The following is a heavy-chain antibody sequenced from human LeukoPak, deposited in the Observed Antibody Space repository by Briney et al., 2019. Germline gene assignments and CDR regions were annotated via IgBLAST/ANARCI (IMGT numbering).Heavy chain of an antibody. J-gene: IGHJ6*02. Sequence: SETLSLTCTVSGGSISSYYWSWIRQPPGKGLEWMGYIYYSGSTNYNPSLKSRVTISVDTSKNQFSLKLSSVTAADTAVYYCARCPAALFFQYYCYYGLDVWGQGTTVTVSS. CDR1: GGSISSYY. V-gene: IGHV4-59*08. CDR2: IYYSGST. CDR3: ARCPAALFFQYYCYYGLDV. D-gene: IGHD6-6*01.